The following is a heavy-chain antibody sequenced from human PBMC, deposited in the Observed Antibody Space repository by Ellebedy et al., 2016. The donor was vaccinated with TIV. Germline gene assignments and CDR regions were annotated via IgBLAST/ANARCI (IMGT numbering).Heavy chain of an antibody. CDR1: GFTVSDHY. Sequence: GESLKISXVASGFTVSDHYMSWLRQAPGKGLEWVSYISGSGASIYYADSVKGRFTISRDNAKNSLYLQMNSLRDEDTAVYYCARGDIVIRSGPAAEWPFQHWGQGTLVTVSS. V-gene: IGHV3-11*04. J-gene: IGHJ1*01. CDR3: ARGDIVIRSGPAAEWPFQH. D-gene: IGHD2-15*01. CDR2: ISGSGASI.